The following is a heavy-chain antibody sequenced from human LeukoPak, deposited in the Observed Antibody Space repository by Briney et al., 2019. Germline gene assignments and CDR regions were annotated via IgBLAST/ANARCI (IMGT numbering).Heavy chain of an antibody. CDR3: ARGRFDIVSGYYADY. J-gene: IGHJ4*02. V-gene: IGHV4-59*01. Sequence: SETLSLTCTVSGGSMSSYYWNWIRQPPGKGLEWIAYIYYSGTTNYNPSLKSRVTVSVDASRKHFSLKLTSVTAADTAVYYCARGRFDIVSGYYADYWGQGTLVTVSS. CDR1: GGSMSSYY. CDR2: IYYSGTT. D-gene: IGHD3-9*01.